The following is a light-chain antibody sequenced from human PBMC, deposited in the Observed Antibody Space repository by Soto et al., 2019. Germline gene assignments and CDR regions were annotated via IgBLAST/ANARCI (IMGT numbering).Light chain of an antibody. CDR3: QKYNSAPRT. J-gene: IGKJ1*01. CDR1: QDINNY. Sequence: DLQMTQSPSSLSASVGDRVTITCRASQDINNYLAWYQVQPGKGPKLLIYAASTLQSGVPSRFSGSGSGTDFTLTISSLQTEDVATYFCQKYNSAPRTFGQGTRVEI. CDR2: AAS. V-gene: IGKV1-27*01.